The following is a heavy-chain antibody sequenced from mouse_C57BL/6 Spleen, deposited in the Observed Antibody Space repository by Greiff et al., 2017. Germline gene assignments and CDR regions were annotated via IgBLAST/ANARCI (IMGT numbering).Heavy chain of an antibody. CDR3: TRPYSKFPWFAY. CDR2: IYPGSGST. J-gene: IGHJ3*01. Sequence: QVQLQQPGAELVKPGASVKMSCKASGYTFTSYWITWVKQRPGQGLEWIGDIYPGSGSTNYNEKFKSKATLTVDTSSSTAYMQLSSLTSEDSAVYCCTRPYSKFPWFAYWGQGTLVTVSA. CDR1: GYTFTSYW. D-gene: IGHD2-5*01. V-gene: IGHV1-55*01.